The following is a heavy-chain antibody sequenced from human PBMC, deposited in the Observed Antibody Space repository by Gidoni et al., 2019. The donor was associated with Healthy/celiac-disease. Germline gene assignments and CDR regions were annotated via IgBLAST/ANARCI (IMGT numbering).Heavy chain of an antibody. CDR2: ISAYNGNT. Sequence: QVQLVQSGAEVKKPGASVKVSCKASGYTFTSYGISWVRQAPGQGLEWMGWISAYNGNTNYAQKIQGRVTMTTDTSTSTAYMELRSLRSGDTAVYYCARDPFGVNYDFWSGSQTEYFQHWGQGTLVTVSS. D-gene: IGHD3-3*01. J-gene: IGHJ1*01. CDR1: GYTFTSYG. V-gene: IGHV1-18*01. CDR3: ARDPFGVNYDFWSGSQTEYFQH.